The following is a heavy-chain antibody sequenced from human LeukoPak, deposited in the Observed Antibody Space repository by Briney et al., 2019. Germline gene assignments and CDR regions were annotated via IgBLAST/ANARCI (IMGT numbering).Heavy chain of an antibody. D-gene: IGHD3-3*01. V-gene: IGHV1-24*01. Sequence: ASVKVSCKASGYTFTSYGISWVRQAPGKGLEWMGGFDPEDGETIYAQKLQGRVTMTEDTSTDTAYMELSSLRSEDTAVYYCHTVAIFGVVIPDAFDIWGQGTMVTVSS. CDR3: HTVAIFGVVIPDAFDI. J-gene: IGHJ3*02. CDR1: GYTFTSYG. CDR2: FDPEDGET.